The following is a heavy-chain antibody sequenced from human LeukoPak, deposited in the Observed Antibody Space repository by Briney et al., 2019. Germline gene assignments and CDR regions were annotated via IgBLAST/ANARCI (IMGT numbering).Heavy chain of an antibody. CDR3: ARAAGWFDP. J-gene: IGHJ5*02. CDR1: GFTFSDYY. CDR2: ISSSSNNI. Sequence: GGSLRLSCAASGFTFSDYYMTWIRQAPGKGLEWVSYISSSSNNIHYANSVRGRFTISRDNAKNSVYLQMNSLRAEDTAIYYCARAAGWFDPWGQGTLVTVSS. V-gene: IGHV3-11*01.